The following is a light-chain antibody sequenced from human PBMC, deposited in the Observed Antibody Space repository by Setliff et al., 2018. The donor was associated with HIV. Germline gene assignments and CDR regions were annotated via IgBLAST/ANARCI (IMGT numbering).Light chain of an antibody. V-gene: IGKV4-1*01. Sequence: DFVMAQSPHSLAVSLGERATINCKSSQSLLYISNNKNYLACYQQKPGQPPKLLIYWASNRESGVPDRFSGSGSGTDFTLTINNLQAEDVAVYYCQQYYSAPQTFGQGTKVDIK. CDR2: WAS. J-gene: IGKJ1*01. CDR3: QQYYSAPQT. CDR1: QSLLYISNNKNY.